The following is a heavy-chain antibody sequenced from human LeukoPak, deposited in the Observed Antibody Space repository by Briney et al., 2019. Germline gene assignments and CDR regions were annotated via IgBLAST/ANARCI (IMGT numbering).Heavy chain of an antibody. CDR3: ARGYCSSTSCYNAFDI. Sequence: SETLSLTCTVSGVSISSYYWSWIRQPPGKGLEWIGYIYYSERPNYNPSLKSRVTISVDTSKNHFSLKLSSVTAADTAVYYCARGYCSSTSCYNAFDIWGQGTMVTVSS. J-gene: IGHJ3*02. CDR2: IYYSERP. CDR1: GVSISSYY. V-gene: IGHV4-59*08. D-gene: IGHD2-2*02.